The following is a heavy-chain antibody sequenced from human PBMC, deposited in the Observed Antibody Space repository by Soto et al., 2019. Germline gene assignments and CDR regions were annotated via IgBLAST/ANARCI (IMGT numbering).Heavy chain of an antibody. V-gene: IGHV3-23*01. Sequence: EVQLLEYGGGLVQPGGSLRLSCAASGFTFSSYAMSWVRQAPGKGLEWVSAISGSGGSTYYADSVKGRFTISRDNSKNTLYLQMNSLRAEDTAGYYCAKEDSSGWKGGVFDYWGQGTLVTVSS. CDR2: ISGSGGST. CDR3: AKEDSSGWKGGVFDY. CDR1: GFTFSSYA. J-gene: IGHJ4*02. D-gene: IGHD6-19*01.